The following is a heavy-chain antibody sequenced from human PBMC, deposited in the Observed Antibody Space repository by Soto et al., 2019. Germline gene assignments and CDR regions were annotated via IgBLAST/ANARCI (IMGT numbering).Heavy chain of an antibody. CDR1: GYTFTSYD. Sequence: QVQLVQSGAEVKKHGASVTVSCKTTGYTFTSYDIHWVRQATGQGLEWMGWMNPNSGTTGCAQKFQGGVAISSNTTITTAYMELSSLRSEHWAVYYCAREISGSYRLDYRGPATLVTVSS. CDR2: MNPNSGTT. J-gene: IGHJ4*02. CDR3: AREISGSYRLDY. V-gene: IGHV1-8*02. D-gene: IGHD1-26*01.